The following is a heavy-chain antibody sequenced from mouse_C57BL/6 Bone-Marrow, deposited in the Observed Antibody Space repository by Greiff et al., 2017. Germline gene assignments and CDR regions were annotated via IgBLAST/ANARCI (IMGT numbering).Heavy chain of an antibody. V-gene: IGHV1-5*01. CDR2: IYPGNSNT. J-gene: IGHJ1*03. D-gene: IGHD1-1*01. Sequence: VQLQQSGTVLARPGASVKMSCKTSGYTFTSYGMQWVKQRPGQGLEWIGAIYPGNSNTSYNQKFKGKAKLTAVTSASTAYMELSSLTNEDSAVYYCTRSGIYYYGRRYFEVWGTGTTVTVSS. CDR1: GYTFTSYG. CDR3: TRSGIYYYGRRYFEV.